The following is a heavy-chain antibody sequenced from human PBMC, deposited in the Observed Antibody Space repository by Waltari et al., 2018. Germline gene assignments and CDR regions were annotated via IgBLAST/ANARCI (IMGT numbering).Heavy chain of an antibody. V-gene: IGHV1-69*01. CDR1: GGTFTSYA. CDR3: AKKLPTSTWKYFYHGLDV. D-gene: IGHD6-13*01. J-gene: IGHJ6*02. CDR2: ISPQSGST. Sequence: QLVQSGAEVKKPGSSVKVSCQASGGTFTSYAISWVRQAPGQGLEWMGGISPQSGSTNYAQKFQGRLTMTADDSTSTAYMDLSGLTADDTAVYFWAKKLPTSTWKYFYHGLDVWGQGTTGVVSS.